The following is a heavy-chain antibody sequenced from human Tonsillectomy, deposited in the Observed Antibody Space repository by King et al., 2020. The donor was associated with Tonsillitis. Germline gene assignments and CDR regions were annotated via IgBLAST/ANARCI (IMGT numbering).Heavy chain of an antibody. Sequence: VQLVQSGAEVKKPGASVKVSCKASGYTFTDYYMHWVRQAPGQGLEWMGWINPKSGGTNFAQKFQGRVTMTRDTSISTAYMELSSLTFDDTAVYYCASRWGGYSCYNWGQGALVPVSS. V-gene: IGHV1-2*02. CDR2: INPKSGGT. CDR1: GYTFTDYY. D-gene: IGHD5-12*01. J-gene: IGHJ4*02. CDR3: ASRWGGYSCYN.